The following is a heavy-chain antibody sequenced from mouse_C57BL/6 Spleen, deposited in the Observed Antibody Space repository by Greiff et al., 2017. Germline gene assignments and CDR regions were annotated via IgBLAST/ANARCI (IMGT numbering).Heavy chain of an antibody. V-gene: IGHV1-15*01. CDR2: IDPETGGT. Sequence: QVQLQQSGAELVRPGASVTLSCKASGYTFTDYEMHWVKQTPVHGLEWIGAIDPETGGTAYNQKFKGKAILTADKSSSTAYMELRSLTSEDSAVYYCTRWSYDGYYVWFAYWGQGTLVTVSA. CDR1: GYTFTDYE. CDR3: TRWSYDGYYVWFAY. J-gene: IGHJ3*01. D-gene: IGHD2-3*01.